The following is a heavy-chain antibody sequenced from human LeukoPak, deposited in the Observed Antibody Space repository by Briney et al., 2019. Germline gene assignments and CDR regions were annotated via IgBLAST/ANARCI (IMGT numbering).Heavy chain of an antibody. V-gene: IGHV4-4*09. D-gene: IGHD3-22*01. CDR3: ARGYYDSGGCT. J-gene: IGHJ5*02. Sequence: SETLSLTCTVSGGSISSYYWSWIRQPPGKGLEWIGYIYTSGSTNYNPSLKSRVTISVDTSKNQFSLKPSFVTAADTAVYYCARGYYDSGGCTWGQGTLVTVSS. CDR1: GGSISSYY. CDR2: IYTSGST.